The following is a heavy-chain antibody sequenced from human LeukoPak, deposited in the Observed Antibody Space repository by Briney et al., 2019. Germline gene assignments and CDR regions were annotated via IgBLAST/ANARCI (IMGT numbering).Heavy chain of an antibody. Sequence: GGSLRLSCEGSGFTFSSYSINWVRQAPGEGLEWLSSISSSSSYIYYADSVKGRFTISRDNAKNSLYLQMNSLRAEDTAVYYCARARYSSSLALDVWGKGTTVTVSS. V-gene: IGHV3-21*01. CDR1: GFTFSSYS. D-gene: IGHD6-13*01. CDR2: ISSSSSYI. J-gene: IGHJ6*04. CDR3: ARARYSSSLALDV.